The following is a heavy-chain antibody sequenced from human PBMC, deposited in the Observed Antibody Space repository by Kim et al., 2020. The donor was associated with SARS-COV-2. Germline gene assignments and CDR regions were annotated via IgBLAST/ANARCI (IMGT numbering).Heavy chain of an antibody. Sequence: GGSLRLSCAASGFTFSSYAMHWVRQAPGKGLEWVAVISYDGSNKYYADSVKGRFTISRDNSKNTLYLQMNSLRAEDTAVYYCARGYSYGDAVDIWGQGTMSPAS. D-gene: IGHD5-18*01. CDR2: ISYDGSNK. CDR1: GFTFSSYA. V-gene: IGHV3-30*04. J-gene: IGHJ3*02. CDR3: ARGYSYGDAVDI.